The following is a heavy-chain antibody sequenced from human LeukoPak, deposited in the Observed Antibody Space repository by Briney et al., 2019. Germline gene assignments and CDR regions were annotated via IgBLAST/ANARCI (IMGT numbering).Heavy chain of an antibody. J-gene: IGHJ4*02. D-gene: IGHD3-22*01. V-gene: IGHV4-39*07. CDR3: ARVRNYDSSVGY. CDR1: GGFISSSSYY. Sequence: SETLSLTCTVSGGFISSSSYYWGWIRQPPGKGLEWIGSIYYSGSTYCNPSLKSRVTISVDTSKNQFSLKLSSVTAADTAVYYCARVRNYDSSVGYWGQGTLVTVSS. CDR2: IYYSGST.